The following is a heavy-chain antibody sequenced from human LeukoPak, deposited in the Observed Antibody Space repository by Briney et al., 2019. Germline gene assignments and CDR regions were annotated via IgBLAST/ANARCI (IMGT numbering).Heavy chain of an antibody. Sequence: ASVKVSCKASGYTFTGYYMHWVRQAPGQGLEWMGWINPNSGGTNYAQKFQGRVTMTRDTSISTAYMELSRLRPDDTAVYYCAKQSKYYDFWSGYRNNWFDPWGQGTLVTVSS. V-gene: IGHV1-2*02. J-gene: IGHJ5*02. CDR2: INPNSGGT. D-gene: IGHD3-3*01. CDR3: AKQSKYYDFWSGYRNNWFDP. CDR1: GYTFTGYY.